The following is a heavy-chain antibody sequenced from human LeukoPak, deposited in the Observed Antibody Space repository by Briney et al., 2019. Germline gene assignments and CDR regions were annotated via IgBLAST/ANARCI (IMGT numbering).Heavy chain of an antibody. V-gene: IGHV1-18*01. D-gene: IGHD6-19*01. CDR3: ARARSSESYFVY. J-gene: IGHJ4*02. CDR2: ISAYSGNI. CDR1: GYTFTSYS. Sequence: ASVKVSCKASGYTFTSYSISWVRQAPGQGLEWMGWISAYSGNIKYAQKLQGRVSMTKDTSTSTAFMEPRSLRSDDTAVYYCARARSSESYFVYWGQGTLVTVSS.